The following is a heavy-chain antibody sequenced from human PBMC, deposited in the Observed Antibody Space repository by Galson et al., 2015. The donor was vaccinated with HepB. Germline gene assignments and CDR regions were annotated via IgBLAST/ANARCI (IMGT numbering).Heavy chain of an antibody. D-gene: IGHD3-3*01. Sequence: SLRLSCAASGFTFSSYSMNWVRQAPGKGLEWVSSISSSSSYIYYADSVKGRFTISRDNAKNSLYLQMNSLRAEDTAVYYCARDDTIFGVVIIGDYYGMDVWGQGTTVTVSS. CDR1: GFTFSSYS. V-gene: IGHV3-21*01. CDR2: ISSSSSYI. J-gene: IGHJ6*02. CDR3: ARDDTIFGVVIIGDYYGMDV.